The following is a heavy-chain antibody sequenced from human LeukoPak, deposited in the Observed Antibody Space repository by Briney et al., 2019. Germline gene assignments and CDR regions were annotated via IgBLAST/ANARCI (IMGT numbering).Heavy chain of an antibody. CDR1: GFKFSDHY. D-gene: IGHD6-13*01. CDR2: SRNKASSYTT. J-gene: IGHJ4*02. V-gene: IGHV3-72*01. Sequence: PGGSLRLSCAASGFKFSDHYIDWVRQAPGKGLEGVGRSRNKASSYTTEYAASVEGRFTISRDVPESSLYLQMNSLRAEDTAVYYCARRAAAGRCFDYWGQGTLVTVSS. CDR3: ARRAAAGRCFDY.